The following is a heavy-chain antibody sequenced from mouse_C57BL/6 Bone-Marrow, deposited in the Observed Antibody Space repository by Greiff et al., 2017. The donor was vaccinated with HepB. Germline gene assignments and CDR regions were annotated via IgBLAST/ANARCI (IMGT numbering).Heavy chain of an antibody. J-gene: IGHJ2*01. V-gene: IGHV5-4*03. Sequence: EVNLVESGGGLVKPGGSLKLSCAASGFTFSSYAMSWVRQTPEKRLEWVATISDGGSYTYYPDNVKGRFTISRDNAKNNLYLQMSHLKSEDTAMYYCARKGGTTVVDYFDYWGQGTTLTVSS. CDR3: ARKGGTTVVDYFDY. CDR1: GFTFSSYA. D-gene: IGHD1-1*01. CDR2: ISDGGSYT.